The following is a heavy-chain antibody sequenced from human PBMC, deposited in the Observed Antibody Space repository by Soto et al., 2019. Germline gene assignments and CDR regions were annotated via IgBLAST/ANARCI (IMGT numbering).Heavy chain of an antibody. V-gene: IGHV4-31*03. CDR1: GASITSGTYY. D-gene: IGHD3-3*01. Sequence: SETRSLTCTVSGASITSGTYYWSWIRQYSGKGLEWIGYIYYNGSTYYNPSLKSRVTISVDTSKNQFSLKLSSVTAADTAVYYCARDPRGVATTFYYGMDFWGQGTTVTVSS. CDR2: IYYNGST. CDR3: ARDPRGVATTFYYGMDF. J-gene: IGHJ6*02.